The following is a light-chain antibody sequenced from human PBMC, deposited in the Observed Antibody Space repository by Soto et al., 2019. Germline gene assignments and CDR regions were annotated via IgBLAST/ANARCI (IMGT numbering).Light chain of an antibody. Sequence: QSVLTQPPSASGSPGQSVTISCTGTSSDVGSYDYVSWYQQPPGTAPKLMIYEVSNRPSGVPDRFSGSKSGNTASLTISGLQAEDEADYYCSLYTSSSLYVFGTGTKVTVL. CDR2: EVS. V-gene: IGLV2-18*01. CDR1: SSDVGSYDY. CDR3: SLYTSSSLYV. J-gene: IGLJ1*01.